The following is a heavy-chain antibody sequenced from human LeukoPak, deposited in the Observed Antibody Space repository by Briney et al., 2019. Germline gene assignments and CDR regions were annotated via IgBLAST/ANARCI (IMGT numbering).Heavy chain of an antibody. CDR1: GYTFTGYY. Sequence: ASVKVSCKASGYTFTGYYIQWVRQAPGQGPEWVGWISPKTGGTKYAQNFEGRVTVTWDTSTSTANMEMRRLTYDDTAEYYCARSLEGLDFDYWGQGTLVTVS. CDR2: ISPKTGGT. D-gene: IGHD3-3*01. V-gene: IGHV1-2*02. J-gene: IGHJ4*02. CDR3: ARSLEGLDFDY.